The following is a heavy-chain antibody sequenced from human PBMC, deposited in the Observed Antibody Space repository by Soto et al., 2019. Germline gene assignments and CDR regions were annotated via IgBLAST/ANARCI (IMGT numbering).Heavy chain of an antibody. D-gene: IGHD1-1*01. CDR2: IFYSGSI. V-gene: IGHV4-59*08. Sequence: SETLSLTCTVSGGSISSYYWSWIRQPPGKGLEWIGYIFYSGSINYNPSLKSRVSMSLDTSKNHFSLKLSSVTAADTAVYYCASCEEPGAGYMDVWGKGTTVTVSS. CDR1: GGSISSYY. CDR3: ASCEEPGAGYMDV. J-gene: IGHJ6*03.